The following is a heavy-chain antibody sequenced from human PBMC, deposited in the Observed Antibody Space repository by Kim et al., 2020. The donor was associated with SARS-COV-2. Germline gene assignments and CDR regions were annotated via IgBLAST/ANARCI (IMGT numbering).Heavy chain of an antibody. D-gene: IGHD6-13*01. CDR1: GFTFSSYE. CDR3: AREYSSPGEGFDP. V-gene: IGHV3-48*03. CDR2: ISSSGSTI. Sequence: GGSLRLSCAASGFTFSSYEMNWVRQAPGKGLEWVSYISSSGSTIYYADSVKGRFTISRDNAKNSLYLQMNSLRAEDTAVYYCAREYSSPGEGFDPWGQGTLVTVSS. J-gene: IGHJ5*02.